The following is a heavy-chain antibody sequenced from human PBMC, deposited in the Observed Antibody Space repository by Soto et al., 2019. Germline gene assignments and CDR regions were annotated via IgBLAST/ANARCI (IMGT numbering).Heavy chain of an antibody. CDR1: GGSFNNYA. J-gene: IGHJ6*02. CDR3: AVAMVREILIFESSGMHV. CDR2: IIPNFDTP. Sequence: QVHLVQSGAEVKKPGSSVKVSCKTSGGSFNNYAVSWVRQAPGQGLEWMGGIIPNFDTPNYAQKFQDRVTIIADESTSTVYMELRSLRSNDTAMYYCAVAMVREILIFESSGMHVWGQGTTVSVYS. D-gene: IGHD3-10*01. V-gene: IGHV1-69*01.